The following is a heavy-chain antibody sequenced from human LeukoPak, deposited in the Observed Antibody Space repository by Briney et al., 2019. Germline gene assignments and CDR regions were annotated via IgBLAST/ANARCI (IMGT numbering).Heavy chain of an antibody. CDR3: AKNLLGSEAFSWYFDL. CDR2: ISASGGGT. D-gene: IGHD1-26*01. CDR1: GFTFSSDG. J-gene: IGHJ2*01. Sequence: GGSLRLSCAASGFTFSSDGMSWVRQAPGKGLEWVSSISASGGGTVYADSVKGRVTISRDNSKNTLYLQMHSLRAEDTAVYSCAKNLLGSEAFSWYFDLWGRGTLVTVSS. V-gene: IGHV3-23*01.